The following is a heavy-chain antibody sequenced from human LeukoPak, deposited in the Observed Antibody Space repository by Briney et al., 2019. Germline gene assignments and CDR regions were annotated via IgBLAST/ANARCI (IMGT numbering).Heavy chain of an antibody. J-gene: IGHJ5*02. CDR1: GVSISSSSYY. V-gene: IGHV4-39*07. D-gene: IGHD3-10*01. Sequence: PSETLSLTCTVSGVSISSSSYYWGWIRQPPGKGLEWIGSIYYSGSTYYNPSLKSRVTISVDTSKNQFSLKLSSVTAADTAVYYCARAMYYYGTFDPWGQGTLVTVSS. CDR3: ARAMYYYGTFDP. CDR2: IYYSGST.